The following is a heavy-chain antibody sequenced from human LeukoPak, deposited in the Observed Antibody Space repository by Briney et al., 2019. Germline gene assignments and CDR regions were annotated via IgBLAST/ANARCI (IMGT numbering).Heavy chain of an antibody. CDR3: ARVVTLFDYYYYMDV. J-gene: IGHJ6*03. V-gene: IGHV4-59*01. CDR1: GGSISSYY. D-gene: IGHD4-23*01. CDR2: IYYSGST. Sequence: SETLSLTCTVSGGSISSYYWSWIRQPPGKGLEWMGYIYYSGSTNYNPSLKSRVTISVDTSKDQFSLKLSSVTAADTAVYYCARVVTLFDYYYYMDVWGKGTTVTVSS.